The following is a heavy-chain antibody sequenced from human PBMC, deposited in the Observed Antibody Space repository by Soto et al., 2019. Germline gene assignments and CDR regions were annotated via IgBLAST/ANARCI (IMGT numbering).Heavy chain of an antibody. D-gene: IGHD5-12*01. Sequence: ASVKVSCKASGYTLTNYGVTWVRPAPGQGLECLVRVTPYKAETNSAQNLQGRVTMATDTSTNTAYLQLRSLRSDDTAVYFCATDGPSNSGNLYAFDIWGQGTMVTVSS. CDR2: VTPYKAET. CDR1: GYTLTNYG. J-gene: IGHJ3*02. CDR3: ATDGPSNSGNLYAFDI. V-gene: IGHV1-18*04.